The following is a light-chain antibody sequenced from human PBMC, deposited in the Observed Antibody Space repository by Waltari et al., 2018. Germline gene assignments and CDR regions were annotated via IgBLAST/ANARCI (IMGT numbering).Light chain of an antibody. V-gene: IGKV3-15*01. J-gene: IGKJ1*01. CDR1: QSVRSN. CDR2: DAS. Sequence: EIVMTQSPATLSVSPGERATLSCRASQSVRSNLAWYQQRPGQAPRLLIYDASTRATAIPARFSGSGSGTEFTLTIDSLQSEDFAVYYCQQYNNWPLTFGQGTKVEIK. CDR3: QQYNNWPLT.